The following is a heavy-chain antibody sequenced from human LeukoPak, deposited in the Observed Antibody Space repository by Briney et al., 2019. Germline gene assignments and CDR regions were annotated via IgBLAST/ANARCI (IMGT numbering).Heavy chain of an antibody. D-gene: IGHD2-2*01. J-gene: IGHJ6*03. CDR3: ASGVAGYCSSTSCPDHYYYYYMDV. Sequence: GASVKVSCKASGYTFTGYYMHWVRQAPGQGLEWMGWINPNSGGTNYAQKFQGRVTMTRDTSISAAYMELSRLRSVDTAVYYCASGVAGYCSSTSCPDHYYYYYMDVWGKGTTVTVSS. CDR2: INPNSGGT. V-gene: IGHV1-2*02. CDR1: GYTFTGYY.